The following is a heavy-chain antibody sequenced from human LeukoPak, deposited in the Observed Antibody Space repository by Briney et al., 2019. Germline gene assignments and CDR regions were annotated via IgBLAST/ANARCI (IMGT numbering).Heavy chain of an antibody. J-gene: IGHJ6*02. CDR2: ISSSSSYI. CDR1: GFTFSSYS. V-gene: IGHV3-21*01. Sequence: KSGGSLRLSCAASGFTFSSYSMNWVRQAPGKGLEWVSSISSSSSYIYYADSVKGRFTISRDNAKNSLYLQMNSLRAEDTAVYYCARADDYGGPYYYGMDVWGQGTTVTVSS. CDR3: ARADDYGGPYYYGMDV. D-gene: IGHD4-23*01.